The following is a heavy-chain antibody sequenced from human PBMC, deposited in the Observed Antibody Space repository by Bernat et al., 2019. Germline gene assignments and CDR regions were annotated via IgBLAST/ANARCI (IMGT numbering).Heavy chain of an antibody. V-gene: IGHV4-30-2*01. J-gene: IGHJ3*02. CDR1: GGSISSGGYS. CDR2: IYHSGST. CDR3: ARGSLRYFDWLLATDAFDI. Sequence: QLQLQESGSGLVKPSQTLSLTCAVSGGSISSGGYSWSWIRQPPGKGLEWIGYIYHSGSTYYNPSLKSRVTISVDRSKNQFSLKLSSGTAADTAVYYCARGSLRYFDWLLATDAFDIWGQGTMVTVSS. D-gene: IGHD3-9*01.